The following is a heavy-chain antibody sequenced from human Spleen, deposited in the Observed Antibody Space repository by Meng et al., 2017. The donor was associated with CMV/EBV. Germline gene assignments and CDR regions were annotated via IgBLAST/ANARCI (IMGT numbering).Heavy chain of an antibody. CDR2: IYYSGST. V-gene: IGHV4-30-4*08. CDR3: ARDSYDILTGYYRGAGGMDV. J-gene: IGHJ6*02. Sequence: LRLSCTVSGGSISSGDYYWSWIRQPPGKGLEWIGYIYYSGSTYYNPSLKSRVTISVDTSKNQFSLKLSSVTAADTAVYYCARDSYDILTGYYRGAGGMDVWGQGTTVTVSS. CDR1: GGSISSGDYY. D-gene: IGHD3-9*01.